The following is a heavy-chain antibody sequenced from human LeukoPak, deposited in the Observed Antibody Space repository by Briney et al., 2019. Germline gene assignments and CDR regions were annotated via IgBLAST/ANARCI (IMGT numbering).Heavy chain of an antibody. CDR3: ARGVSLEWAFDY. V-gene: IGHV3-30*04. D-gene: IGHD3-3*01. CDR1: GFTFSNYA. J-gene: IGHJ4*02. Sequence: PGGSLRLSCAASGFTFSNYAMHWVRQAPGKGLEWVAVISYDGSNKYYADSVKGRFTISRDNSKNTLFLQMSSLRAEDTAVYYCARGVSLEWAFDYWGQGTLVTVSS. CDR2: ISYDGSNK.